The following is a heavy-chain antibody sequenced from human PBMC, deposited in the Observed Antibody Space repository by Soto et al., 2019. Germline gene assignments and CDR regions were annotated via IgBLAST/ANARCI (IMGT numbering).Heavy chain of an antibody. V-gene: IGHV1-46*03. J-gene: IGHJ6*03. D-gene: IGHD2-2*01. CDR3: ARDREDIVVVPAASQGPYYYYYMDV. Sequence: ASVKVSCKASGYTFTSYYMHWVRQAPGQGLEWMGIINPSGGSTSYAQKFQGRVTMTRDTSTSTVYMELSSLRSEDTAVYYCARDREDIVVVPAASQGPYYYYYMDVWGKGTTVTVS. CDR2: INPSGGST. CDR1: GYTFTSYY.